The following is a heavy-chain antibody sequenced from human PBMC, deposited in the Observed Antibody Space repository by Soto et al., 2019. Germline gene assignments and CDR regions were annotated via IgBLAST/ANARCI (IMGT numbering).Heavy chain of an antibody. V-gene: IGHV1-24*01. CDR3: ATPDIPRNYDILTGYSTYWYFDL. Sequence: VASVKVSCKVSGYTLTELSMHWVRQAPGKGLEWMGGFDPEDGETIYAQKFQGRVTMTEDTSTDTAYMELSSLRSEDTAVYYCATPDIPRNYDILTGYSTYWYFDLWGRGTLVTVSS. D-gene: IGHD3-9*01. J-gene: IGHJ2*01. CDR2: FDPEDGET. CDR1: GYTLTELS.